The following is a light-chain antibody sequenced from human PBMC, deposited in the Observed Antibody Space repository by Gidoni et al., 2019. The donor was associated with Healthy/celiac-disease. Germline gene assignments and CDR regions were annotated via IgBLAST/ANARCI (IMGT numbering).Light chain of an antibody. Sequence: ELVLTHSPATLSLSPGDRATLSCRASQSVSSYLAWYQQKPAQAPRLPIDDASNRASGIPARFSGSGSGTDFTLTISSLEPEDCAVYYCQQRSNWPPFTFGPGTKVDIK. CDR3: QQRSNWPPFT. V-gene: IGKV3-11*01. J-gene: IGKJ3*01. CDR2: DAS. CDR1: QSVSSY.